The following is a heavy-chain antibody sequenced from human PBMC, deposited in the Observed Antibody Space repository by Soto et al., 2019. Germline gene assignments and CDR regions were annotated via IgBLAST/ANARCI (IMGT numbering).Heavy chain of an antibody. CDR2: IIPIFGTA. D-gene: IGHD3-3*01. CDR1: GYTFTSYG. Sequence: SVKVSCKASGYTFTSYGISWVRQAPGQGLEWMGGIIPIFGTANYAQKFQGRVTITADESTSTAYMELSSLRSEDTAVYYCARLRSSHYYYGMDVWGQGTTVTVSS. CDR3: ARLRSSHYYYGMDV. V-gene: IGHV1-69*13. J-gene: IGHJ6*02.